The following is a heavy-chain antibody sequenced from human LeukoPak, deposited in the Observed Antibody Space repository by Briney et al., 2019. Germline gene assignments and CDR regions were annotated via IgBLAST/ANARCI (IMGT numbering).Heavy chain of an antibody. D-gene: IGHD3-10*01. J-gene: IGHJ4*02. Sequence: PSETLSLTCAVSGGSISSGGYSWSWIRQPPGKGLEWIGYIYHSGSTYYNPSLKSRVTVSVDTSRNQFSLKLNSVTAADTAVYYCAKKARVDYYDSTFYFDYWGPGTLVTVSS. V-gene: IGHV4-30-2*01. CDR1: GGSISSGGYS. CDR3: AKKARVDYYDSTFYFDY. CDR2: IYHSGST.